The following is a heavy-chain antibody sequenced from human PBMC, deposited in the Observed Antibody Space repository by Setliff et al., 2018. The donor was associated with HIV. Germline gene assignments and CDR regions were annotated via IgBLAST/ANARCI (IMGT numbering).Heavy chain of an antibody. Sequence: PSETLSLTCTVSGGSISSGSYYWSWIRQPAGKGLEWIGRIYTSGSTNYNPSLKSRVTISVDTSKNQFSLKLSSVTAADTAVYYCARVVPAKNYYDTSGHYSWFYFDFWGQGTLVTVSS. V-gene: IGHV4-61*02. J-gene: IGHJ4*02. CDR3: ARVVPAKNYYDTSGHYSWFYFDF. CDR2: IYTSGST. D-gene: IGHD3-22*01. CDR1: GGSISSGSYY.